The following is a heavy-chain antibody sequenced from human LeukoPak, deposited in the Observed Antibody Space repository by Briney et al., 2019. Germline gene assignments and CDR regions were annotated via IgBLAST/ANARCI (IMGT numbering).Heavy chain of an antibody. J-gene: IGHJ5*02. V-gene: IGHV1-69*05. Sequence: ASVKVSCKASGGTFSSYAISWVRQAPGQGLEWMGRIIPIFGTANYAQKFQGRVTITTGESTSTAYMELSSLRSEDTAVYYCARDVEMWNWFDPWGQGTLVTVSS. CDR2: IIPIFGTA. CDR1: GGTFSSYA. CDR3: ARDVEMWNWFDP. D-gene: IGHD5-24*01.